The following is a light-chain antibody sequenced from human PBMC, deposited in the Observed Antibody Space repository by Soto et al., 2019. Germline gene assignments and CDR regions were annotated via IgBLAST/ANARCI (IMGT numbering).Light chain of an antibody. Sequence: EIVMTQSPATLSVSPWERATLSCRASQSLSSNLAWYQQRPGQAPRLLMYGTSTRATGFPARFSGSGSGTEFTLTISSLQSEDCAIYYCQQYHTWPITFGGGTKVDIK. CDR1: QSLSSN. CDR3: QQYHTWPIT. CDR2: GTS. V-gene: IGKV3-15*01. J-gene: IGKJ4*01.